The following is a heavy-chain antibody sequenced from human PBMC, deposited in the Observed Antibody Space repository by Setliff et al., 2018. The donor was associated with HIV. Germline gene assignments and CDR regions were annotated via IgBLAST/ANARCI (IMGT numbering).Heavy chain of an antibody. CDR1: GGSFSDFY. V-gene: IGHV4-34*01. CDR3: ARQPHDFDSSGYYGDAFDI. CDR2: ITHRGST. Sequence: SETLSLTCVVYGGSFSDFYWVWVRQPPSKGLEWIGEITHRGSTTYNPTLHSRVTISVDTSRRQFTLKLGSVTASDTAVYYCARQPHDFDSSGYYGDAFDIWGQGTMVTVSS. D-gene: IGHD3-22*01. J-gene: IGHJ3*02.